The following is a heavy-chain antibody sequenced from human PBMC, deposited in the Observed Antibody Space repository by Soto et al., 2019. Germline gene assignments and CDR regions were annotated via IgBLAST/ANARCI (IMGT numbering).Heavy chain of an antibody. D-gene: IGHD6-13*01. Sequence: QVQLVQSGAEVKKPGPSVTVSCKASGYTFTSYAMHSVRQAPGQRLEWMGWINAGNGNTKYSQQFQGRVTITRDTYARTAYMELSSLRSEDTAVYYCARFPSAAGRVHWYFDLWGRGTLVTVSS. CDR3: ARFPSAAGRVHWYFDL. CDR1: GYTFTSYA. J-gene: IGHJ2*01. V-gene: IGHV1-3*01. CDR2: INAGNGNT.